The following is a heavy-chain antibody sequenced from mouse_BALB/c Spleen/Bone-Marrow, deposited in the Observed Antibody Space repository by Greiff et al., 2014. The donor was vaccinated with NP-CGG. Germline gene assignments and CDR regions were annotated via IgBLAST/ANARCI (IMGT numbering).Heavy chain of an antibody. V-gene: IGHV3-2*02. D-gene: IGHD2-4*01. CDR1: GYSITSDHA. CDR3: ARYDYDGVDY. Sequence: VQLQQSGPGLVKPSQSLSLTCTVTGYSITSDHAWNWIRQFPGNKLEWMGYISYSGNTSYNPSLKSRISITRDTSKNQFFLQLNSVTTEDTATYYCARYDYDGVDYWGQGTTLTVSS. CDR2: ISYSGNT. J-gene: IGHJ2*01.